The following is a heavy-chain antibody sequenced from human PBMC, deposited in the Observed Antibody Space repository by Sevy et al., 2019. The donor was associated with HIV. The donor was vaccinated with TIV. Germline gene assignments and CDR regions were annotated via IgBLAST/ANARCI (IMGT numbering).Heavy chain of an antibody. Sequence: GGSLRLSCAASGFTFRNYAMTWVRQAPGKGLEWVSTISDSSVIKYYADFVQGRFTFSRDNSRNSVSLLMNSLRAEDTAVYYCAKVYQVLGSHYYYYYGMDVWGQGTTVTVSS. V-gene: IGHV3-23*01. CDR3: AKVYQVLGSHYYYYYGMDV. CDR1: GFTFRNYA. D-gene: IGHD2-2*01. J-gene: IGHJ6*02. CDR2: ISDSSVIK.